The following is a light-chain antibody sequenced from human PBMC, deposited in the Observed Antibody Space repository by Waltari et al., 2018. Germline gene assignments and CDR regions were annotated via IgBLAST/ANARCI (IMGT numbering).Light chain of an antibody. CDR2: GQD. Sequence: SSELTQDPAVSVALGHTVRITCQGDSRRRYYASWYQQRPGQAPLLVLYGQDNRPSGIPDRFSGSTSGNTASLTITRAQAEDAGVYYCLSRDTSSTRVFGGGTTLTV. J-gene: IGLJ3*02. V-gene: IGLV3-19*01. CDR3: LSRDTSSTRV. CDR1: SRRRYY.